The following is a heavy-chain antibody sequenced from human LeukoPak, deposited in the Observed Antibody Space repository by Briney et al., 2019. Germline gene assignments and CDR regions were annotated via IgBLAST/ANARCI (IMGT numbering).Heavy chain of an antibody. CDR1: GYTFIDYY. D-gene: IGHD3-22*01. Sequence: GASVKVSCKASGYTFIDYYLHWVRQAPAQGLEWMGWINPDSGGTNYAQQFQGRVTINRETSISTAYMELSRLTSDDTGVYYCARRMAESYYDSSGYPSLGYWGQGTLVTVSS. CDR3: ARRMAESYYDSSGYPSLGY. V-gene: IGHV1-2*02. CDR2: INPDSGGT. J-gene: IGHJ4*02.